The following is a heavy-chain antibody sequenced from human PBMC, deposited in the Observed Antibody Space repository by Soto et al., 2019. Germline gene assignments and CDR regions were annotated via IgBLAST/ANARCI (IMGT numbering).Heavy chain of an antibody. Sequence: GASVKVSCKVSGYTVNELSIHWVRQAPGKGLEWLGGFDPEDGKTIYAQTLRGRLAMTEDTSADTAYMELSSLRSEDTAVYFCAALHETHSYDIDGYCYDTFEIWGQGTMVTVSS. J-gene: IGHJ3*02. CDR2: FDPEDGKT. V-gene: IGHV1-24*01. CDR3: AALHETHSYDIDGYCYDTFEI. D-gene: IGHD3-22*01. CDR1: GYTVNELS.